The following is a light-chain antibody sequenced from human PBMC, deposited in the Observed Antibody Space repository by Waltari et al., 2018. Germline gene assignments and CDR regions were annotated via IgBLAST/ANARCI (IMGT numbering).Light chain of an antibody. CDR2: KNS. CDR1: ALPNQY. CDR3: QSADSSGTYVV. J-gene: IGLJ2*01. V-gene: IGLV3-25*03. Sequence: SYELTQPPSVSVSPGQTARIPCPGDALPNQYGYWYQQKPGQAPVLVIYKNSERPSGIPERFSGSNSGTTVTLTISGVQAEDEADYYCQSADSSGTYVVFGGGTKLTVL.